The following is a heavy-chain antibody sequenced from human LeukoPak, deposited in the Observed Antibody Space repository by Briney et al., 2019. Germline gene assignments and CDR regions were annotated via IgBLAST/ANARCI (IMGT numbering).Heavy chain of an antibody. Sequence: PGRSLRLSCTASGFTFGDYAMSCVRQAPGKGLEWVGFIRSKAYGGTTEYAASVKGRFTISRDDSKSIAYLQMNSLKTEDTAVYYCTRARAGTLWYFDYWGQGTLVTVSS. CDR3: TRARAGTLWYFDY. J-gene: IGHJ4*02. CDR1: GFTFGDYA. V-gene: IGHV3-49*04. CDR2: IRSKAYGGTT. D-gene: IGHD1-1*01.